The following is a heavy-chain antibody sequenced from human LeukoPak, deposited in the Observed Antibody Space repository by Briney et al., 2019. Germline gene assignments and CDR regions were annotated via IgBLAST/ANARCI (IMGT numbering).Heavy chain of an antibody. Sequence: GGSLRLSCAASGFTVSSNYMSWVRQAPGKGLEWVSVIYSGGSTYYADSVKGRLTISRDNSKNTLYLQMNSLRAEDTAVYYCAGNRWYSSGWLDYWGQGTLVTVSS. CDR2: IYSGGST. D-gene: IGHD6-19*01. V-gene: IGHV3-66*01. CDR3: AGNRWYSSGWLDY. CDR1: GFTVSSNY. J-gene: IGHJ4*02.